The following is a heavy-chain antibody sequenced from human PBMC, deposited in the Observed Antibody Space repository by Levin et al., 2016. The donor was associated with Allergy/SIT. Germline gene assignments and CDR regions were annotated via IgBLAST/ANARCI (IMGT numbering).Heavy chain of an antibody. Sequence: SETLSLTCTVSGGSISSYYWSWIRQPPGKGLEWIGYIYYSGSTNYNPSLKSRVTISVDTSKNQFSLKLSSVTAADTAVYYCARGHSREFYSNYAHGWFDPWGQGTLVTVSS. CDR3: ARGHSREFYSNYAHGWFDP. V-gene: IGHV4-59*01. D-gene: IGHD4-11*01. CDR2: IYYSGST. CDR1: GGSISSYY. J-gene: IGHJ5*02.